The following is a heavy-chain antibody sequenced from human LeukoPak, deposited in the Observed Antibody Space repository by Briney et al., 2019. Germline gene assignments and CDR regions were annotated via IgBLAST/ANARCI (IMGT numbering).Heavy chain of an antibody. J-gene: IGHJ6*02. Sequence: SETLSLTCAVYGGSFSGYYWSWIRQPPGKGLEWIGYIYYSGSTNYNPSLKSRVTISVDTSKNQFSLKLSSVTAADTAVYYCAREVIYYYYGMDVWGQGTTVTVSS. CDR1: GGSFSGYY. CDR3: AREVIYYYYGMDV. CDR2: IYYSGST. V-gene: IGHV4-59*01. D-gene: IGHD2/OR15-2a*01.